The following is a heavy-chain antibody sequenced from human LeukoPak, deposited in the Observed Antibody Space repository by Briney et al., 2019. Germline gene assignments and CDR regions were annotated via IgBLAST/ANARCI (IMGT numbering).Heavy chain of an antibody. CDR3: ARQSYFDGRGDDAFDI. CDR2: ISPYNGNT. V-gene: IGHV1-18*01. Sequence: ASVKVSCKASGYTFNNYGISWVRQVPGQGLEWMGWISPYNGNTKFAQNFQGRVTVITETSTSTAYMELRSLRSDDTAVYYCARQSYFDGRGDDAFDIWGQGTMVTVSS. D-gene: IGHD2-15*01. CDR1: GYTFNNYG. J-gene: IGHJ3*02.